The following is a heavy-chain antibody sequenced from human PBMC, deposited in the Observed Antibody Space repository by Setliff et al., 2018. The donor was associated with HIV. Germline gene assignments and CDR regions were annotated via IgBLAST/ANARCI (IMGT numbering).Heavy chain of an antibody. CDR1: GGPFTSSS. D-gene: IGHD3-22*01. V-gene: IGHV1-69*02. J-gene: IGHJ4*02. Sequence: SVKVSCKASGGPFTSSSTGWVRQAPGQGLEWMGRIIPILGVPRYAQKFQGRVTITADKSTSTSYMHLSSLRAEDTAVYFCARGGDYDSSGYYVTWGQGSLVTVSS. CDR2: IIPILGVP. CDR3: ARGGDYDSSGYYVT.